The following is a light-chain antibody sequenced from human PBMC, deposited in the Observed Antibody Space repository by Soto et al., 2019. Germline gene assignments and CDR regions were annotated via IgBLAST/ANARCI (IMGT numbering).Light chain of an antibody. J-gene: IGLJ3*02. CDR1: SSNIGAGYD. CDR2: GNS. CDR3: QSYDSSLSGWV. Sequence: QAVVTQLPSVSGAPGQRVTISCTGSSSNIGAGYDVHWYQQLPGTAPKLLIYGNSNRPSGVPDRFSGSKSGTSASLAITGLQAEDEADYYCQSYDSSLSGWVFGGGTKVTVL. V-gene: IGLV1-40*01.